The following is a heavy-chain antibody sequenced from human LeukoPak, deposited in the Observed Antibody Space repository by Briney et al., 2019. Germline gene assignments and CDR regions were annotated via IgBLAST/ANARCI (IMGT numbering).Heavy chain of an antibody. CDR3: ARGWEGYFDY. CDR1: GFTFSSYA. D-gene: IGHD6-19*01. Sequence: GGSLRLSCAASGFTFSSYAMSWVRQAPGKGLEWVSAISGSGGSTYYADSVKGRFTISRDNAKNTLYLQMNSLRAEDTAVYYCARGWEGYFDYWGQGTLVTVSS. CDR2: ISGSGGST. V-gene: IGHV3-23*01. J-gene: IGHJ4*02.